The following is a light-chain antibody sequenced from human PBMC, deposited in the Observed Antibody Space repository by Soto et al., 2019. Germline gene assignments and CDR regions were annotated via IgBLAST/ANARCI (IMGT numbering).Light chain of an antibody. Sequence: EIVLTQSPGTLSLSPGERATLSLRSSQSVSSSYLAWYQQKPGQAPRLLIYGASSRATGIPDRFSGSGSGTDFTLTISRLEPEDFAVYYCQQYDSSPWTFGQGTKVDI. CDR3: QQYDSSPWT. CDR2: GAS. J-gene: IGKJ1*01. CDR1: QSVSSSY. V-gene: IGKV3-20*01.